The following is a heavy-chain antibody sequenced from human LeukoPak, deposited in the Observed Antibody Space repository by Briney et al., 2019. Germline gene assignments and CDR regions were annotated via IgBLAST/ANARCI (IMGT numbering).Heavy chain of an antibody. Sequence: GASLRLSCAASGFTFSSYGMHWVRQAPGKGLEWVAVISYDGSNKYYADSVKGRFTISRDNSKNTLYLQMNSLRAEDTAVYYCAKDGSSSFPPRSGMDVWGQGTTVTVSS. J-gene: IGHJ6*02. CDR2: ISYDGSNK. CDR1: GFTFSSYG. V-gene: IGHV3-30*18. D-gene: IGHD6-13*01. CDR3: AKDGSSSFPPRSGMDV.